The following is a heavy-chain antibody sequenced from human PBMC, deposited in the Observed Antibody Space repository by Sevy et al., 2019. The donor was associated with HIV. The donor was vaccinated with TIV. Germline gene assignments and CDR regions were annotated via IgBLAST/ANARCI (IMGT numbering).Heavy chain of an antibody. J-gene: IGHJ4*02. CDR1: GFTFSGYG. CDR2: IWYDGSNK. Sequence: GGSLRLSCAASGFTFSGYGMHWVRQAPGKGLEWVTVIWYDGSNKYYADSVKGRFTISRDNSKNTLYLQMNSLRAEDTAVYYCAAGYTTGWYPGEFDYWGQGTLVTVSS. D-gene: IGHD6-19*01. V-gene: IGHV3-33*08. CDR3: AAGYTTGWYPGEFDY.